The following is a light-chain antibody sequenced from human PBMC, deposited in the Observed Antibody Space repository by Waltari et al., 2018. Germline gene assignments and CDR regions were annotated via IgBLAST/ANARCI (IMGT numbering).Light chain of an antibody. CDR3: QQYSSSPAVT. J-gene: IGKJ4*01. V-gene: IGKV3-20*01. CDR2: GAS. CDR1: KTIGSFY. Sequence: EIVLTQSPGTLSFSPGETATLSCRTSKTIGSFYLAWYQKNTDQTPRLLIYGASTRATDIPYRFAGSGSGTDFTRPVSGLEPEDFAVYFCQQYSSSPAVTFGGGTRVEIK.